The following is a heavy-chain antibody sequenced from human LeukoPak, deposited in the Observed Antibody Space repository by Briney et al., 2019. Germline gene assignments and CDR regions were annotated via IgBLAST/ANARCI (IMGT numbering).Heavy chain of an antibody. CDR1: GFSFSSFA. D-gene: IGHD6-19*01. CDR3: AKRITEAAGIYFDS. V-gene: IGHV3-23*01. Sequence: GSLRLSCAGSGFSFSSFATTWVRQAPGKGLEWVSTIYGGGTNTFYADSVKGRFTISRDDSKNMQFLEMDSLRPEDTAVYFCAKRITEAAGIYFDSWGQGTLVTVSS. CDR2: IYGGGTNT. J-gene: IGHJ4*02.